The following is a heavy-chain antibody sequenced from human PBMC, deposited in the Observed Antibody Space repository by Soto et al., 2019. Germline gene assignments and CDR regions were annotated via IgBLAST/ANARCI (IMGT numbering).Heavy chain of an antibody. D-gene: IGHD3-10*01. Sequence: PGGSLRLSCAASGFTFSSYWMHWVRQAPGKGLVWVSHINSDGISTSYADSVKGRFTISRDNAKNTLYLQMNSLRAEDTAVYYFARLYGSGTYYTAYYYYGMDVWGQGTTVTVSS. V-gene: IGHV3-74*01. CDR3: ARLYGSGTYYTAYYYYGMDV. CDR2: INSDGIST. CDR1: GFTFSSYW. J-gene: IGHJ6*02.